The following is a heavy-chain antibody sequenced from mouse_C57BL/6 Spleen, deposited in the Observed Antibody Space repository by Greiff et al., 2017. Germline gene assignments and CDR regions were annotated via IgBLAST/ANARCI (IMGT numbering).Heavy chain of an antibody. D-gene: IGHD1-1*01. CDR3: ARGVYYYGSIYAMGY. CDR2: INPNNGGT. J-gene: IGHJ4*01. CDR1: GYTFTDYN. Sequence: EVQLQQSGPELVKPGASVKIPCKASGYTFTDYNMDWVKQSHGKSLEWIGDINPNNGGTIYNQKFKGKATLTVDKSSSTAYMELRSLTSEATAVYSCARGVYYYGSIYAMGYWGQGTSVTVSS. V-gene: IGHV1-18*01.